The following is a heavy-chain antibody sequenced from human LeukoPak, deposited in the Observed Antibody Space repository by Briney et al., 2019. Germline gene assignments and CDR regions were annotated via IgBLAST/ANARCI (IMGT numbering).Heavy chain of an antibody. CDR3: AGDEGWTFDI. J-gene: IGHJ3*02. D-gene: IGHD5-24*01. V-gene: IGHV3-7*01. CDR1: GLSFSTHW. Sequence: SGGSLRLPCAASGLSFSTHWMSWFRQAPGKGLEWVALIKQDGSVIHYVDSVKGRFTISRDNAKNSLSLQMNSLRADDTAVYYCAGDEGWTFDIWGQGTKVTVSS. CDR2: IKQDGSVI.